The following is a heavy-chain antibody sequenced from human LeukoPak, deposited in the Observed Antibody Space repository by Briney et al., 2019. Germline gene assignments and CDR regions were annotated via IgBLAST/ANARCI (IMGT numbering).Heavy chain of an antibody. J-gene: IGHJ4*02. CDR2: ISGSGGTT. V-gene: IGHV3-23*01. D-gene: IGHD2-2*01. CDR3: AKDRPMDY. CDR1: GFIFSSYV. Sequence: GGSLRLSCAASGFIFSSYVMNWVRQAPGKGLEWVSAISGSGGTTYYADSVKGRFTLSRDNSKNTLYLQMNSLRAEDTALYYCAKDRPMDYWGQGTLVTVSS.